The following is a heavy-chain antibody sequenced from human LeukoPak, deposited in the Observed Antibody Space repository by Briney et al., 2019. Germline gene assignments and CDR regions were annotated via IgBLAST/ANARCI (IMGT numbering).Heavy chain of an antibody. D-gene: IGHD2-2*01. V-gene: IGHV4-39*07. J-gene: IGHJ4*02. CDR3: ARVTAAATTNYFDY. Sequence: SETLSLTCTVSGGSISSSSYYWGWIRQPPGKGLEWIGSIYYSGSTYYNPSLKSRVTISVDTSKNQFSLKLHSVTATDTAVYYCARVTAAATTNYFDYWGQGILVTVSS. CDR1: GGSISSSSYY. CDR2: IYYSGST.